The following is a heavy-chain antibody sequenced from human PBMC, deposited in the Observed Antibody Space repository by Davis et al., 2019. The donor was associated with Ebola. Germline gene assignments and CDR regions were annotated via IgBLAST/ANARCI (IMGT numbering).Heavy chain of an antibody. D-gene: IGHD2-15*01. V-gene: IGHV1-46*01. CDR1: GGTFSSYA. CDR2: INPSGGST. Sequence: AASVKVSCKASGGTFSSYAISWVRQAPGQGLEWMGIINPSGGSTSYAQKFQGRVTMTRDTSTSTVYMELSSLRAEDTAVYYCASPPDGYCSGGSCYGVDYWGQGTLVTVSS. CDR3: ASPPDGYCSGGSCYGVDY. J-gene: IGHJ4*02.